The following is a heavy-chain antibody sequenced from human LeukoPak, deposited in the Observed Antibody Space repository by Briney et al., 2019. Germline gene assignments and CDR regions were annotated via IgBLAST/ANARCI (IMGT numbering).Heavy chain of an antibody. D-gene: IGHD1-26*01. CDR1: GFTFDDYA. V-gene: IGHV3-9*01. Sequence: GGSLRLSCAASGFTFDDYAMHWVRQAPGKGLEWVSGLSWNSGSIGYADSVKGRFTISRDNAKNSLYLQMNSLRAEDTALYYCAKGEVGATPGAFDYWGQGTLVTVSS. J-gene: IGHJ4*02. CDR2: LSWNSGSI. CDR3: AKGEVGATPGAFDY.